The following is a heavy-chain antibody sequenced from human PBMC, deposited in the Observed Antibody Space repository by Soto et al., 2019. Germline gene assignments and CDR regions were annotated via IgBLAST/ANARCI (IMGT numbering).Heavy chain of an antibody. V-gene: IGHV4-34*01. CDR2: INHSGST. CDR3: ARGRYCSSTSCHRSYYYYMDV. D-gene: IGHD2-2*02. CDR1: GGSFSGYY. J-gene: IGHJ6*03. Sequence: QVQLQQWGAGLLKPSETLSLTCAVYGGSFSGYYWSWIRQPPGKGLEWIGEINHSGSTNYNPSLKNRVTISVDTSKNHFSLKLSSVTDADTAVYYCARGRYCSSTSCHRSYYYYMDVWGKGTTVTVSS.